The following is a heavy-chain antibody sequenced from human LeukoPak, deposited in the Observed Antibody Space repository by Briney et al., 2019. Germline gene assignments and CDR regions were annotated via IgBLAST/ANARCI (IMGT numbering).Heavy chain of an antibody. CDR1: GFTFSSYA. J-gene: IGHJ6*01. Sequence: PGGSLRLSCAASGFTFSSYAMTWVRQASGKGLEWVAAISASGGSTFHADSAQGRFIISRDNSKNTLYLQMSSLRAEDTALYYCATRRGIAAATTNYYYGMDVWGQGTTVTVSS. D-gene: IGHD6-13*01. CDR3: ATRRGIAAATTNYYYGMDV. V-gene: IGHV3-23*01. CDR2: ISASGGST.